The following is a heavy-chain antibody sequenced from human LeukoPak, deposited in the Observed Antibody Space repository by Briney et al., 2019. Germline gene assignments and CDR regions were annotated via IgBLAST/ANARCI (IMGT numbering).Heavy chain of an antibody. CDR3: ARTRLGYYDSSGYSEIVY. J-gene: IGHJ4*02. CDR1: GYTFTSYD. V-gene: IGHV1-8*01. CDR2: MNPNSGNT. D-gene: IGHD3-22*01. Sequence: ASVKVSCKASGYTFTSYDINWVRQATGQGLEWMGWMNPNSGNTGYAQKFQGRVTMTRNTSISTAYMELSSLRSEDTAVYYCARTRLGYYDSSGYSEIVYWGQGTLVTVSS.